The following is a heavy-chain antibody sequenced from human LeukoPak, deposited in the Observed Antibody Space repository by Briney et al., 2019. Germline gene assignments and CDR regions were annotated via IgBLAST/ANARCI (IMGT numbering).Heavy chain of an antibody. V-gene: IGHV1-18*01. J-gene: IGHJ4*02. CDR3: ARERLRLGELSSSSSDY. CDR2: ISAYNGNT. CDR1: GYTFTSYG. Sequence: GASVTVSCTASGYTFTSYGISWVRQAPGQGLEWMGWISAYNGNTNYAQKLQGRITMTTDTSTSTAYMELRSLRSDDTAVYYCARERLRLGELSSSSSDYWGQGTLVTVSS. D-gene: IGHD3-16*02.